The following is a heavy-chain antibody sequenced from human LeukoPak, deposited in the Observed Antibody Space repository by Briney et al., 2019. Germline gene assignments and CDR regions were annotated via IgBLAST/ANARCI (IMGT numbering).Heavy chain of an antibody. J-gene: IGHJ5*02. Sequence: GGSLRLSCAASGFTFSSYSMNWVRQAPGKGLEWVSYISSSSSTIYYADSVKGRFTISRDNTKNSLYLQMNSLRAEDTAVYYCAKAPGIAAAGTYWFDPWGQGTLVTVSS. CDR1: GFTFSSYS. CDR2: ISSSSSTI. V-gene: IGHV3-48*04. D-gene: IGHD6-13*01. CDR3: AKAPGIAAAGTYWFDP.